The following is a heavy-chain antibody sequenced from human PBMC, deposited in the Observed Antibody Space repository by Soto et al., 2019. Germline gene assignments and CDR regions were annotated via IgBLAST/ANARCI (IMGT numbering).Heavy chain of an antibody. CDR3: ASPSIVVVPLSLYYYYYGMDG. CDR1: GGTLSSYA. D-gene: IGHD2-2*01. Sequence: SVKVACKASGGTLSSYAISSVRQAPGQGLEWMGGIIPIFGTANYAQKFQGRVTITADESTSTAYMELRSLRSEDTAVYYCASPSIVVVPLSLYYYYYGMDGWGQGTTVTVSS. J-gene: IGHJ6*02. CDR2: IIPIFGTA. V-gene: IGHV1-69*13.